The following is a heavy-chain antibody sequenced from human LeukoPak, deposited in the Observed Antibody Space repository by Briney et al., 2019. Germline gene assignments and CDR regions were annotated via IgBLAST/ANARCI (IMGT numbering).Heavy chain of an antibody. D-gene: IGHD3-10*01. CDR3: AKRPGSGTYYFDY. J-gene: IGHJ4*02. CDR2: ISGSGGST. V-gene: IGHV3-23*01. Sequence: PGGSLRLSCAASGFTFSSYAMSWVRQAPGKGLEWVSAISGSGGSTYYADSVKGRFTISRDKSKNTLYLQMNSLRAEDTAVYYCAKRPGSGTYYFDYWGQGTLVTVSS. CDR1: GFTFSSYA.